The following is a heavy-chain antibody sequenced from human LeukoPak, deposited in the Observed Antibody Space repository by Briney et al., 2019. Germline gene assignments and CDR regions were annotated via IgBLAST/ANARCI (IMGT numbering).Heavy chain of an antibody. CDR2: ISAYNGDT. D-gene: IGHD6-19*01. CDR1: GYTFTSYG. V-gene: IGHV1-18*01. CDR3: ARDWEYSSGWGRNSGWGRPSGGWFAP. J-gene: IGHJ5*02. Sequence: ASVKVSCKASGYTFTSYGISWVRQAPGEGLEWVGWISAYNGDTKYVQKLQGRVTMTTDTSTNTAYMELRSRRSDDTAVYYCARDWEYSSGWGRNSGWGRPSGGWFAPWGQGPLVTVSS.